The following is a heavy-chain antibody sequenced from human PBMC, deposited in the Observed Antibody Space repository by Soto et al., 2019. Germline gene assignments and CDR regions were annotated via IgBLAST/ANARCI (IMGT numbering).Heavy chain of an antibody. Sequence: DVQLVESGGGLIQPGESLRLSCAAFGLTISGKKYVAWVRQAPGKGLEWVSALYDVDGSFYADSVTGRFTTSSDSSQTTVYLQMNDLRPDDTAVYYCATWHEREHAFDVLGQGTTVTISS. CDR3: ATWHEREHAFDV. J-gene: IGHJ3*01. CDR2: LYDVDGS. V-gene: IGHV3-53*01. D-gene: IGHD1-1*01. CDR1: GLTISGKKY.